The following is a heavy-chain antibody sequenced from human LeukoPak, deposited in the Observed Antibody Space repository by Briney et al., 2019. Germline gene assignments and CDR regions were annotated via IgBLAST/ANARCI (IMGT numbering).Heavy chain of an antibody. CDR2: INHSGST. Sequence: PGGPLSLSCAASGFPFSSYSMHWLRHAPGKGLEWLGEINHSGSTNYNPTLKSRVAISVDTSKNQFSLELSSVSAADTAVYSCARRRGVTVIRWFDPWGQGTLVTVSS. J-gene: IGHJ5*02. CDR1: GFPFSSYS. D-gene: IGHD3-10*01. CDR3: ARRRGVTVIRWFDP. V-gene: IGHV4-34*01.